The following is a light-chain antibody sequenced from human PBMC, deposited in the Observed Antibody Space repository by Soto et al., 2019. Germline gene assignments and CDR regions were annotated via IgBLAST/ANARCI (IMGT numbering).Light chain of an antibody. Sequence: DIQITQSPYTLSASVGDRVTITCRASQSITIWLAWYQQKPGKAPKLLIFDASSLESGVPSRFSGSGSGTEFTLTISSLQPDDFATYYCQHYNSYSWTFGQGTKVEIK. V-gene: IGKV1-5*01. CDR1: QSITIW. J-gene: IGKJ1*01. CDR2: DAS. CDR3: QHYNSYSWT.